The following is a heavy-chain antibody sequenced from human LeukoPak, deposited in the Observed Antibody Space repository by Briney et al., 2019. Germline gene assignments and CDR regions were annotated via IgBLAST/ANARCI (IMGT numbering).Heavy chain of an antibody. CDR2: IYNTGRA. CDR1: GGSISSHY. D-gene: IGHD2-15*01. J-gene: IGHJ6*02. Sequence: SETLSLTCTVSGGSISSHYWSWIRQPPGKGPEWIGYIYNTGRANYNPSLKSRVTISGDTSKNQFSLRLSSVKAADTAVYYCARHSVVSYYYGMDVWGQGTTVTVSS. CDR3: ARHSVVSYYYGMDV. V-gene: IGHV4-59*08.